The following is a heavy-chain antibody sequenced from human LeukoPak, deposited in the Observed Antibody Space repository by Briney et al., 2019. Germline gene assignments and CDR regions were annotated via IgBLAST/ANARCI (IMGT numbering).Heavy chain of an antibody. CDR2: IYSSGST. CDR1: GGSMSSRSYY. Sequence: SETLSLTCTVSGGSMSSRSYYWGWFRQPPGKGLEWIGNIYSSGSTYYNASLQSRVTISIDTSKNQFSLRLNSVTAADTAMYYCAKSGGYGLIDYWGQGTRVTVSS. CDR3: AKSGGYGLIDY. J-gene: IGHJ4*02. D-gene: IGHD1-26*01. V-gene: IGHV4-39*01.